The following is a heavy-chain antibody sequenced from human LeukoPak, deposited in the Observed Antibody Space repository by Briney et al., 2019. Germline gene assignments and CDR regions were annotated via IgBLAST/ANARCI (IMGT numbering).Heavy chain of an antibody. CDR1: GFTFSSYS. V-gene: IGHV3-48*01. J-gene: IGHJ5*02. CDR2: ISSSSSTI. Sequence: SGGSLRLSCAASGFTFSSYSMNWVRQAPGEGLEWLSYISSSSSTISYADSVKGRFTISRDNSKNTLYLQMSSLRADDTAVYYCARVAAAVPDQWGQGTLVTVSS. CDR3: ARVAAAVPDQ. D-gene: IGHD6-13*01.